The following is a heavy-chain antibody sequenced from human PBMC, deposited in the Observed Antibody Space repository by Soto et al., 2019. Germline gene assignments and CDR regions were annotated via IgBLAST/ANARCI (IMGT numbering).Heavy chain of an antibody. J-gene: IGHJ3*02. CDR3: AREGNYDFWSGYYRVVGLDAFDN. Sequence: GGSLRLSCAASGFTFSSYSMNWVRQAPGKGLEWVSYISSSSSTIYYADSVKGRFTISRDNAKNSLYLQMNSLRAEDTAVYYCAREGNYDFWSGYYRVVGLDAFDNWGQGTMVTVSS. V-gene: IGHV3-48*01. D-gene: IGHD3-3*01. CDR2: ISSSSSTI. CDR1: GFTFSSYS.